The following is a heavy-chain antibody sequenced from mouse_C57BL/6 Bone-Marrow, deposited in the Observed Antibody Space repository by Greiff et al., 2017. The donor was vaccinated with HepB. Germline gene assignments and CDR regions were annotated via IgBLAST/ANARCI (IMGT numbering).Heavy chain of an antibody. J-gene: IGHJ2*01. CDR2: IDPEDGET. D-gene: IGHD1-1*01. CDR3: ITTVVNFDY. CDR1: GFNIKDYY. V-gene: IGHV14-2*01. Sequence: DVKLVESGAELVKPGASVKLSCTASGFNIKDYYMHWVKQRTEQGLEWIGRIDPEDGETKYAPKFQGKATITADTSSNTAYLQLSSLTSEDTAVYYSITTVVNFDYWGQGTTLTVSS.